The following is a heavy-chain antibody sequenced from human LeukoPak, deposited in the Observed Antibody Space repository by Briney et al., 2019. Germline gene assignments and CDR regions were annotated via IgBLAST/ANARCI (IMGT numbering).Heavy chain of an antibody. Sequence: PGGSLRLSCAASGFIFPAYWMHWVRQAPGKGLAWVSRINSDGSSTDYADSVKGRFTISRDNARNTLYLQMNSLRAEDTAVYYCARDAYYYEKWGQGTLVTVSS. CDR1: GFIFPAYW. J-gene: IGHJ4*02. D-gene: IGHD3-22*01. V-gene: IGHV3-74*01. CDR2: INSDGSST. CDR3: ARDAYYYEK.